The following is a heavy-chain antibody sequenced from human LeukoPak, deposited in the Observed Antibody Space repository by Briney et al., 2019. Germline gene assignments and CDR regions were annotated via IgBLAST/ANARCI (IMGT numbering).Heavy chain of an antibody. D-gene: IGHD6-13*01. V-gene: IGHV4-61*05. J-gene: IGHJ1*01. Sequence: SETLSLTCIVSGGSISSSSYYWDWIRQPPGKGLEWIGYIYYSGSTNYNPSLKSRVTISVDTSKNQFSLKLSSVTAADTAVYYCARAGIAAAGTIRGVKYFQHWGQGTLVTVSS. CDR2: IYYSGST. CDR1: GGSISSSSYY. CDR3: ARAGIAAAGTIRGVKYFQH.